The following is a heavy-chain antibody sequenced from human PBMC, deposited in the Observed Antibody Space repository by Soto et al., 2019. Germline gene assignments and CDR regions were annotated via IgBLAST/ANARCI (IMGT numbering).Heavy chain of an antibody. CDR2: IYYSGST. CDR1: GGSISSYY. D-gene: IGHD3-22*01. CDR3: ARDYYDSSGYYFDY. Sequence: SETLSLTCTVSGGSISSYYWSWIRQPPGKGLEWIGYIYYSGSTNYNPSLKSRVTISVDTSKNQFSLKLSSVTAADTAVYYCARDYYDSSGYYFDYWGQGTLVTVSS. V-gene: IGHV4-59*01. J-gene: IGHJ4*02.